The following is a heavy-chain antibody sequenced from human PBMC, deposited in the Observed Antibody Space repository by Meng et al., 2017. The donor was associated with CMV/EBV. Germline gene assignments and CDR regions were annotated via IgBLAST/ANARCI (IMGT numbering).Heavy chain of an antibody. CDR2: IKGDGSEK. CDR1: GFNFGNFW. V-gene: IGHV3-7*01. Sequence: GGSLRLSCAASGFNFGNFWMNWVRQAPGKGLEWVANIKGDGSEKYYVDSVKGRFTISRDNAKNSLYLQMNSLRAEDTAVYYCASFWSAYYYGMDVWGQGTTVTVSS. CDR3: ASFWSAYYYGMDV. D-gene: IGHD3-3*01. J-gene: IGHJ6*02.